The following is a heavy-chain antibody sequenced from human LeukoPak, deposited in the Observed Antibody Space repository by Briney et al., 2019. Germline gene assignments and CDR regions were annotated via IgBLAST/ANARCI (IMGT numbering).Heavy chain of an antibody. CDR1: GGSIISSSYY. Sequence: ASETLSLTCTVSGGSIISSSYYWDWIRHPPGKGLEWIGSIYYSGNTYYNPPLKSRVTISVDTSKNQFSLKLSSVTAADTAVYYCARRGYCSSTSCYRSGHVGYWGQGTLVTVSS. J-gene: IGHJ4*02. CDR3: ARRGYCSSTSCYRSGHVGY. CDR2: IYYSGNT. V-gene: IGHV4-39*07. D-gene: IGHD2-2*01.